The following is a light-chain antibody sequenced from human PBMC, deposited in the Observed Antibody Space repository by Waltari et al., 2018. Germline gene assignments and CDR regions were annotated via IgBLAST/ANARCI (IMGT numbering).Light chain of an antibody. CDR1: SLGTKT. V-gene: IGLV3-21*04. J-gene: IGLJ3*02. CDR3: QVWDFTQGV. Sequence: SYVLNQPPSVSVAPGKTARISCGGTSLGTKTVHWYQQKPGRAPVLVIHYDSGRPSGVPERFSGSTSGNTATLTIKWVEAGDEAEYFCQVWDFTQGVFGGGTKLTVL. CDR2: YDS.